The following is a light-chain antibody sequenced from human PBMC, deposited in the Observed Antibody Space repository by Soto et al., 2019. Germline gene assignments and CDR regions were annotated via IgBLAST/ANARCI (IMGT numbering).Light chain of an antibody. CDR1: SSNIGSNY. CDR3: AAWDDSLSA. J-gene: IGLJ2*01. CDR2: RNN. V-gene: IGLV1-47*01. Sequence: QSVLTQPPSASGTPGQRVTISCSGSSSNIGSNYVYWYQQLPGTAPKLLIYRNNQRPSGVPDRFSGSKSGTSASLAISGLRSEDEADYYCAAWDDSLSAFGGGTKVTVL.